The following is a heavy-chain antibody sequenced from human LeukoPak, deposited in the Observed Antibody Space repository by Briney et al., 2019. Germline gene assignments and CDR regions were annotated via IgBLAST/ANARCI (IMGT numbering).Heavy chain of an antibody. CDR2: MNPNSGNT. V-gene: IGHV1-8*01. D-gene: IGHD6-13*01. J-gene: IGHJ6*03. CDR1: GYTFTSYD. CDR3: ARSWGYSSWSVYYYYYYMDV. Sequence: ASVKVSCKASGYTFTSYDINWARQATGQGLEWMGWMNPNSGNTGYARKFQGRVTMTRNTSISTAYMELSSLRSEDTAVYYCARSWGYSSWSVYYYYYYMDVWGKGTTVTVSS.